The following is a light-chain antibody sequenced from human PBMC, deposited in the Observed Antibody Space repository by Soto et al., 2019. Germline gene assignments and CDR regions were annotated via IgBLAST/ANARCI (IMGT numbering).Light chain of an antibody. CDR2: AAS. J-gene: IGKJ3*01. CDR1: QSISNY. V-gene: IGKV1-39*01. Sequence: DIQMTQSASSLSASVGDRVTITCRASQSISNYLNWYQQKPGKAPNLLIHAASSLQSGVPPRFSGSGSGTDFTLTISSLQPEDFATYFCQQSYRTPLFGPGTQGGYQ. CDR3: QQSYRTPL.